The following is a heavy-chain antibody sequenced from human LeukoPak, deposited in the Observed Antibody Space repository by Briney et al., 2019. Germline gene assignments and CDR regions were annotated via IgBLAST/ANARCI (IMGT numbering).Heavy chain of an antibody. CDR1: GYTFTSYY. Sequence: GASVKVSCKASGYTFTSYYMHWVRQAPGQGLEWMGWISAYNGNTNYAQKLQGRVTMTTDTSTSTAYMELSSLRSEDTAVYYCARSPRQRSGHDYWGQGTLVTVSS. V-gene: IGHV1-18*04. D-gene: IGHD2-15*01. J-gene: IGHJ4*02. CDR2: ISAYNGNT. CDR3: ARSPRQRSGHDY.